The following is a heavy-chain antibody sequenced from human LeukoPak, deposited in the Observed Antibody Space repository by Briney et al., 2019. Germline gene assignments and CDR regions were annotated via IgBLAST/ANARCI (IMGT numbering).Heavy chain of an antibody. V-gene: IGHV3-7*01. D-gene: IGHD1-14*01. J-gene: IGHJ3*02. CDR1: GFAFSTYW. CDR3: AKDSPPGAFDI. Sequence: GGSLRLSCTASGFAFSTYWMSWVRQAPGKGLGWVANIKEEGSEKDYVDSVKVRFTISRDNAKNSLYLQMNSLRAEDTAVYYCAKDSPPGAFDIWGQGTMVTVSS. CDR2: IKEEGSEK.